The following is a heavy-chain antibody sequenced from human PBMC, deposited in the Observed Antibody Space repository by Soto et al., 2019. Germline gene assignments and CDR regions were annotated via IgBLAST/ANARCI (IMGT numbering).Heavy chain of an antibody. Sequence: ASVKVSCKASGYTFTSYDINWVRQATGQGLEWMGWMNPNSGNTGYAQKFQGRVTMTRNTSISTAYMELSSLRSEDTAVYYCARDEKNYYDSSGYSNWFDPWGQGTLVTVSS. CDR3: ARDEKNYYDSSGYSNWFDP. D-gene: IGHD3-22*01. J-gene: IGHJ5*02. CDR2: MNPNSGNT. V-gene: IGHV1-8*01. CDR1: GYTFTSYD.